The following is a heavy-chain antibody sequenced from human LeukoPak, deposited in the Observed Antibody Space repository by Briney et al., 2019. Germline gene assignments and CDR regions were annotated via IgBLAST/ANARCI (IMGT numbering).Heavy chain of an antibody. D-gene: IGHD3-9*01. CDR3: ARAEIAVLRYFDWLLYGGYYYYGMDV. CDR2: IIPIFGTA. Sequence: SVKVSCKASGGTFSSYAISWVRQAPGQGLEWMGGIIPIFGTANYAQKFQGRVTITADESTSTAYMELSSLRSEDTAVYYCARAEIAVLRYFDWLLYGGYYYYGMDVWGQGTTVTVSS. V-gene: IGHV1-69*13. J-gene: IGHJ6*02. CDR1: GGTFSSYA.